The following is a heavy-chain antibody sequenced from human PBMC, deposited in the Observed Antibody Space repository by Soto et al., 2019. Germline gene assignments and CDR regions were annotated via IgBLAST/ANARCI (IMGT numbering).Heavy chain of an antibody. CDR3: AKQMAMNYYGMDV. D-gene: IGHD2-21*01. V-gene: IGHV3-23*01. Sequence: GSLRLSCAASGFTFSTYAMNWVRQAPGKGLEWVSGISGSGDSTDYAAPVKGRFTMSRDDSKNTLYLQMNSLKTEDTAVYYCAKQMAMNYYGMDVWGQGTTVTVSS. J-gene: IGHJ6*02. CDR1: GFTFSTYA. CDR2: ISGSGDST.